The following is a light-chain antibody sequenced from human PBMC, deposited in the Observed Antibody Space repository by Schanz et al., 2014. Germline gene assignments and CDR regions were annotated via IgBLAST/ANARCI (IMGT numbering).Light chain of an antibody. CDR3: KQYDSFPFT. CDR2: KAS. Sequence: DIRMTQSPSTLSASVGDRVTITCRASQSISTWLAWYQQKPGKAPKLLIYKASSLQSGVPSRFSGSGSGTEFTLTISSLQPDDFATYYCKQYDSFPFTFGGGTKVEIK. CDR1: QSISTW. J-gene: IGKJ4*01. V-gene: IGKV1-5*03.